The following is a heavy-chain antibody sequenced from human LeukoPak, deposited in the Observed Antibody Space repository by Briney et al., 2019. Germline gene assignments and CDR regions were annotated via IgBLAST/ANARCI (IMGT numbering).Heavy chain of an antibody. CDR2: INHSGST. V-gene: IGHV4-34*01. J-gene: IGHJ3*02. Sequence: SETLSLTCTVSGASFSDFYRSWIRQPPGKGLEWIGEINHSGSTNYNPSLKSRVTISVDTSKNQFSLKLSSVTAADTAVYYCASEGPRLRYFASVAAFDIWGQGTMVTVSS. D-gene: IGHD3-9*01. CDR1: GASFSDFY. CDR3: ASEGPRLRYFASVAAFDI.